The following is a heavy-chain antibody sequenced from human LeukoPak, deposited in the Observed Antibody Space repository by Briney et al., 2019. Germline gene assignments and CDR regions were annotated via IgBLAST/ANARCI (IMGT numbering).Heavy chain of an antibody. Sequence: GGSLRLSCEASGFTVSNNYMTWVRQAPGKGLEWVSTIYGGGDTYYEDSVKGRFTISRDNSKNTLYLQMNSLRAEDTAVYYCARVSSSWSDAFDIWGQGTMVTVSS. V-gene: IGHV3-66*02. CDR3: ARVSSSWSDAFDI. D-gene: IGHD6-13*01. J-gene: IGHJ3*02. CDR1: GFTVSNNY. CDR2: IYGGGDT.